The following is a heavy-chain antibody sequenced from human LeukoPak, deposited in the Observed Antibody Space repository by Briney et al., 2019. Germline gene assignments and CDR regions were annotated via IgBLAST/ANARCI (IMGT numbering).Heavy chain of an antibody. D-gene: IGHD2-2*02. CDR3: ARSRGYCSSTSCYTDLNYFDY. CDR1: GFTVSSNY. CDR2: IHSGGST. J-gene: IGHJ4*02. V-gene: IGHV3-66*02. Sequence: GGSLRLSCAASGFTVSSNYMSWVRQAPGKGLEWVSVIHSGGSTYYADSVKGRFTISRDNSKNTLYLQMNSLRAEDTAVYYCARSRGYCSSTSCYTDLNYFDYWGQGTLVTVSS.